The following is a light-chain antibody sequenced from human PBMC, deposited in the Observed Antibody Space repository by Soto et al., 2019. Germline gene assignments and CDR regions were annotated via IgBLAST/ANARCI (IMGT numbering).Light chain of an antibody. V-gene: IGKV4-1*01. CDR3: QQYHSDPIT. CDR2: WAS. J-gene: IGKJ5*01. Sequence: DIVMTQSPDSLAVSLGGRATINCKSSQSVLYTSNNKNYLAWFQQKPGQPPKLLIYWASTRESGVPDRFGGSGSATDFTLTISSLQAEDVAVYYCQQYHSDPITFGQGTRLEIK. CDR1: QSVLYTSNNKNY.